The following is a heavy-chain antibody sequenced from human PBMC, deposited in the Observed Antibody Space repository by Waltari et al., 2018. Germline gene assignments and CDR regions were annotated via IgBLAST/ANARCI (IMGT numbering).Heavy chain of an antibody. D-gene: IGHD4-17*01. CDR3: ARFGDYGDYVGVDY. Sequence: QVQLVQSGAEVKKPGSSVKVSCKASGGTFSSYTISWVRQAPGQGLEWMGRILPIPGIANYAQKFQGRVTMTADKSTSTAYMELSSLRSEDTAVYYCARFGDYGDYVGVDYWGQGTLVTVSS. V-gene: IGHV1-69*02. CDR1: GGTFSSYT. J-gene: IGHJ4*02. CDR2: ILPIPGIA.